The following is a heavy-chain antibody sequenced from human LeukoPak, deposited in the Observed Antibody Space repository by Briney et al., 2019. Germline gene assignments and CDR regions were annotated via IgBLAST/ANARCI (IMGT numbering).Heavy chain of an antibody. J-gene: IGHJ4*02. CDR2: IGSRGRTI. Sequence: PGGSLRLSCAASGFSYSDYYMSWIRQAPGKGLEWVSYIGSRGRTIYYADSVKGRFTISRDNTKNSLYLQMNSLRAEDTAVHYCARVSSSSLFDYWGQGTLVTVSS. V-gene: IGHV3-11*04. CDR1: GFSYSDYY. CDR3: ARVSSSSLFDY. D-gene: IGHD6-13*01.